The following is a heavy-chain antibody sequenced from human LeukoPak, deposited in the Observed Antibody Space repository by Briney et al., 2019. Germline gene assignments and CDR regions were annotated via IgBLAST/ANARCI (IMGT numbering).Heavy chain of an antibody. CDR1: GASITSGDYS. CDR2: INHSGST. Sequence: PSETLSLTCAVSGASITSGDYSWNWIRQPPGKGLEWIGEINHSGSTNYNPSLKSRVTISVDTSKNQFSLKLSSVTAADTAVYYCARGGRWLTFDYWGQGTLVTVSS. V-gene: IGHV4-34*01. D-gene: IGHD5-24*01. J-gene: IGHJ4*02. CDR3: ARGGRWLTFDY.